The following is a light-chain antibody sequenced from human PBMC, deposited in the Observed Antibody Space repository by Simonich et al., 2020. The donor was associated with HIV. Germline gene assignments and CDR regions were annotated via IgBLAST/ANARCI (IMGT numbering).Light chain of an antibody. V-gene: IGKV4-1*01. CDR3: QKYYSSPWT. CDR1: QSVLYSSNNKNY. CDR2: WAS. J-gene: IGKJ1*01. Sequence: DIVMTQSPDSLAVSLGERATINCKSSQSVLYSSNNKNYLAWYQKKPGQPPKLLIYWASIRESGVPDRISRSGSGTDFTLTISSLQAEDVAVYYCQKYYSSPWTFGQGTKVEIK.